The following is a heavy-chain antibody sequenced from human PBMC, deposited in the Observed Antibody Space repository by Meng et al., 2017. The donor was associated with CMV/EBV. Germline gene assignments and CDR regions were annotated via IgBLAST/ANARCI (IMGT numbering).Heavy chain of an antibody. CDR2: IYTSGST. V-gene: IGHV4-4*07. D-gene: IGHD3-22*01. Sequence: QVQLQESGPGLVKPSATLSPTCTFSGGSISSYYWSWSRQPAGKGLEWIGRIYTSGSTNYNPSLKSRVTMSVDTSKNQFSLKLSSVTAADTAVYYCARGGLYYYDSSGHFDYWGQGTLVTVSS. J-gene: IGHJ4*02. CDR1: GGSISSYY. CDR3: ARGGLYYYDSSGHFDY.